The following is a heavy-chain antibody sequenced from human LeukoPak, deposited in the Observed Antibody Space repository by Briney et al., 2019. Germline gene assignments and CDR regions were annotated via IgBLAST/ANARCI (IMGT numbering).Heavy chain of an antibody. J-gene: IGHJ6*02. Sequence: PGGSLRLSCAASGFTFSSYSMKWVRQAPGKGLEWVSSISSSSSYIYYADSVKGRFTISRDNAKNSLYLQMNSLRAEDTAVYYCASFNWNYGYYGMDVWGQGTTVTVSS. D-gene: IGHD1-7*01. V-gene: IGHV3-21*01. CDR3: ASFNWNYGYYGMDV. CDR2: ISSSSSYI. CDR1: GFTFSSYS.